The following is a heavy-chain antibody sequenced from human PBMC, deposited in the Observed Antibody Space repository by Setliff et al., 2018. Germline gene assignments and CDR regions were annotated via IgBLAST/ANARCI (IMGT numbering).Heavy chain of an antibody. V-gene: IGHV1-8*02. CDR1: GYPFTNYG. D-gene: IGHD1-26*01. J-gene: IGHJ4*02. CDR2: MSPDSDRK. Sequence: ASVKVSCKTSGYPFTNYGLSWVRQAPGQGLEWMGWMSPDSDRKASAQKFQGRVTMTRNNSISTFYMELSSLRSDDTAVYYCARGVGAVGDYWGQGTLVTVSS. CDR3: ARGVGAVGDY.